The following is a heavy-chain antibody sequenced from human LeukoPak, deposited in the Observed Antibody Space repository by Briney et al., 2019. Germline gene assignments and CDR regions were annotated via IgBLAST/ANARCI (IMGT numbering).Heavy chain of an antibody. CDR3: ARHVSGNVWFFDD. J-gene: IGHJ4*02. CDR1: TYSITNDYH. CDR2: IYHTGNT. D-gene: IGHD1-26*01. V-gene: IGHV4-38-2*01. Sequence: SETLSLTCAVSTYSITNDYHWAWIRQSPGKGLEWIGSIYHTGNTFYNPAHKTRVTISVDASKNQFSLRLTSVTASDTAVYFCARHVSGNVWFFDDWGQGTLVIVSS.